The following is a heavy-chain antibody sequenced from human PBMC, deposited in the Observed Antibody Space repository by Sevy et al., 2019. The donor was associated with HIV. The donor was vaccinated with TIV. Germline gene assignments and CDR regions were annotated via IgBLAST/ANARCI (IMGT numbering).Heavy chain of an antibody. J-gene: IGHJ4*02. CDR1: GLIFSDYY. V-gene: IGHV3-11*06. CDR3: ARLRVIASAPYYFDY. D-gene: IGHD2-21*01. Sequence: GGSLRLSCAASGLIFSDYYMGWVRQAPGKGLEWVADISSRNTYTNYADSVKGRFTISRDNAKKSLYLQRNTLRAEDTAVYYCARLRVIASAPYYFDYWGQGTLVTVSS. CDR2: ISSRNTYT.